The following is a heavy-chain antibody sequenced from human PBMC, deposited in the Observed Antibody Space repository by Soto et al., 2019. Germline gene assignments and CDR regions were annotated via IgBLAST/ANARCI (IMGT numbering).Heavy chain of an antibody. V-gene: IGHV3-33*01. CDR3: ARIGSWALNFDF. CDR1: GFTFSSYH. Sequence: QVQLVESGGGVVQPGRSLRLSCAASGFTFSSYHMHWVRQAPGKGLEWVAVIWNDGSNKYYADSVKGRFTISRDNSKKPLYLEMDSLRVEDTAVYYCARIGSWALNFDFWGQGTLVTVSS. CDR2: IWNDGSNK. D-gene: IGHD6-13*01. J-gene: IGHJ4*02.